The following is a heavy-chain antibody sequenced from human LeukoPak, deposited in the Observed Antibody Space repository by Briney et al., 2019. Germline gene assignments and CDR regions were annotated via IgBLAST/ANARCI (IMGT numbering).Heavy chain of an antibody. D-gene: IGHD6-13*01. J-gene: IGHJ4*02. V-gene: IGHV3-48*02. CDR2: ISSSGDTK. CDR3: ARYYGSWSADY. CDR1: GFTFSSHS. Sequence: GGSLRLSCAASGFTFSSHSMNWIRQPPGKGLEWVSYISSSGDTKYYADSVKGRFTISRDNAKNSLYLQMNSLTDEDTAVYYCARYYGSWSADYWGQGTLVTVSS.